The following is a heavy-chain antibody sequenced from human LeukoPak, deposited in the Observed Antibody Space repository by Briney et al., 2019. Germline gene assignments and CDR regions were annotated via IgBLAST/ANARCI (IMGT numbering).Heavy chain of an antibody. CDR2: IYYSGST. D-gene: IGHD3-22*01. V-gene: IGHV4-39*01. CDR1: GGSISSSSYY. CDR3: ARLEYYDSSGYSFDY. Sequence: SETLSLTCTVSGGSISSSSYYWGWIRQPPGKGLEWIGSIYYSGSTYYNPSLKSRVTISVDTSKNQFSLKLSSVTAADTAVYYCARLEYYDSSGYSFDYWGQGTLVTVSS. J-gene: IGHJ4*02.